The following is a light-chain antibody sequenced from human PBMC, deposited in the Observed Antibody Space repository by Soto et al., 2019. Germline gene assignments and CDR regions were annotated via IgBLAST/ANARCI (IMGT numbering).Light chain of an antibody. CDR3: QQHSHWPPWT. CDR1: QTVSSS. CDR2: EAS. Sequence: EIVLTQSPATLSLSPGERATLSCRASQTVSSSLAWYQQKPGQAPRLLIYEASNRATGIPARFSGSGSGADFTLTISSLEPEDFAVYYCQQHSHWPPWTFGQGTRVEIQ. J-gene: IGKJ1*01. V-gene: IGKV3-11*01.